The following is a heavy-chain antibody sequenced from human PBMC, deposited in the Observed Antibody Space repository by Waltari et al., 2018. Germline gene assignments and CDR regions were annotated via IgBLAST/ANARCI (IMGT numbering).Heavy chain of an antibody. D-gene: IGHD6-13*01. J-gene: IGHJ4*02. CDR1: GGSFSGYY. CDR3: ARGRGGYSSSWYYFDY. CDR2: INHSGST. Sequence: QVQLQQWGAGLLTPSETLSLTCAVYGGSFSGYYWSLTRPPPGKGLEWIGEINHSGSTNYNPSLKSRVTISVDTSKNQFSLKLSSVTAADTAVYYCARGRGGYSSSWYYFDYWGQGTLVTVSS. V-gene: IGHV4-34*01.